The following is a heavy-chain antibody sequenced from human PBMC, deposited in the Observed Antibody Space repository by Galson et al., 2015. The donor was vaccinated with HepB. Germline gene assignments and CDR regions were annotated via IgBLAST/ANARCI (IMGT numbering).Heavy chain of an antibody. CDR2: ISYDGSNK. Sequence: SLRLSCAASGFTFSSYGMHWVRQAPGKGLEWVAVISYDGSNKYYADSVKGRFTISRDNSKNTLYLQMNSLRAEDTAVYYCAKDLGRPRLLYQFDYWGQGTLVTVSS. D-gene: IGHD6-25*01. V-gene: IGHV3-30*18. J-gene: IGHJ4*02. CDR3: AKDLGRPRLLYQFDY. CDR1: GFTFSSYG.